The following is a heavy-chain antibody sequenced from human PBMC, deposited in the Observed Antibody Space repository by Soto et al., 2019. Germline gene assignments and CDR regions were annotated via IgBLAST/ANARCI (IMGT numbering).Heavy chain of an antibody. CDR1: GDSINSSHW. CDR2: ISHCGDA. J-gene: IGHJ4*02. V-gene: IGHV4-4*02. Sequence: SSTLSLTCAVSGDSINSSHWWNWVRQPPGKGLEWPGQISHCGDANYIPALTSRVTISADKSKNHFSLNLTSVTAADTAVYYCAARHFWSGPWTARKLDYWGQGTLVTVSS. D-gene: IGHD3-3*02. CDR3: AARHFWSGPWTARKLDY.